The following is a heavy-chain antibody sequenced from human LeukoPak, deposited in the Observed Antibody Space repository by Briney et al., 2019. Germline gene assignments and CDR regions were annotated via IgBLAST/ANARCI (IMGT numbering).Heavy chain of an antibody. Sequence: PGGSLRLSCAASGFTFSSYAMHWVRQAPGKGLEWVAVIPYDGSNKYYADSVKGRFTISRDNSKNTLYLQMNSLRAEDTAVYYCARGHDFWSGYLDYWGQGTLVTVSS. CDR3: ARGHDFWSGYLDY. J-gene: IGHJ4*02. V-gene: IGHV3-30-3*01. CDR2: IPYDGSNK. CDR1: GFTFSSYA. D-gene: IGHD3-3*01.